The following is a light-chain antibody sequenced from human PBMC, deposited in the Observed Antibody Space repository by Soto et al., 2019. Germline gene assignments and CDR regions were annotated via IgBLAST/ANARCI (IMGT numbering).Light chain of an antibody. CDR2: DSS. CDR3: QQYDISPWT. Sequence: EIVLTQSPATLSLSPGERATLSCRASQSVSSNFLAWYQHKPGQAPRLLIYDSSSRATGIPDRFSGSGSGTDFTLNIIRLEPEDFAVYYCQQYDISPWTFGQGTKVEI. V-gene: IGKV3-20*01. J-gene: IGKJ1*01. CDR1: QSVSSNF.